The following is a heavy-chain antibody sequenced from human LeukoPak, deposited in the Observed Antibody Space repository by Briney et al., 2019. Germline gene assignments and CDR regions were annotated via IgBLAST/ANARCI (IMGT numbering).Heavy chain of an antibody. D-gene: IGHD5-18*01. CDR3: ARDGGGYSYGD. J-gene: IGHJ4*02. Sequence: PSETLSLTCSVSGGSISSYAWSWMRQPAGKGLEWIGHIYSSGSTHYNPSLKGRVTMSFDTSKNQLSLKLSSVTAADTAVYYCARDGGGYSYGDWGQGTLVTASS. CDR1: GGSISSYA. CDR2: IYSSGST. V-gene: IGHV4-4*07.